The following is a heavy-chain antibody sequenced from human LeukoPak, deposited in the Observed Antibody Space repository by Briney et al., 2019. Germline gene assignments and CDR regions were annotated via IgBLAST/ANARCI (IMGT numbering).Heavy chain of an antibody. V-gene: IGHV4-59*08. CDR3: ARNDSSGYFDY. Sequence: SETLSLTCTVSGAPLSDHYWNWIRQPPGTGLEWIGSIYHSGGAVYNPSLKSRVTISVDTSKKQFSLKLTSVTAADTAVYYCARNDSSGYFDYWGQGTLVTVSS. J-gene: IGHJ4*02. CDR1: GAPLSDHY. CDR2: IYHSGGA. D-gene: IGHD3-22*01.